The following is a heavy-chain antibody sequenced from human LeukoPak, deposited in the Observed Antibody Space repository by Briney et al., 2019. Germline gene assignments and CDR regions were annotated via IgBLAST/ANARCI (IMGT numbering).Heavy chain of an antibody. CDR1: GFTFSSWS. D-gene: IGHD5-12*01. J-gene: IGHJ4*02. CDR2: ISSTSTYV. CDR3: ARHIGYDFDY. Sequence: GGSLRLSCAASGFTFSSWSITWVRQAPGKGLEWVSLISSTSTYVYYADSVKGRFTISRDNSKNTLYLQMNILRAEDTAVYYCARHIGYDFDYWGQGTLVTVSS. V-gene: IGHV3-21*04.